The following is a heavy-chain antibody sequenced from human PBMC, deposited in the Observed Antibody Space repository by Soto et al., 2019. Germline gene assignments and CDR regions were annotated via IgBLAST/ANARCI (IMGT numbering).Heavy chain of an antibody. D-gene: IGHD1-26*01. Sequence: GSLRLSCAASGFTFSSYWMHWVRQVPGKGLVWVSRINSDGRTTNYTDSVKGRFIMSRDNAKSTVYLQMNSLRAEDTAVYYCVRGYSGTYRIDFWGQGALVTVP. CDR2: INSDGRTT. CDR3: VRGYSGTYRIDF. J-gene: IGHJ4*02. CDR1: GFTFSSYW. V-gene: IGHV3-74*01.